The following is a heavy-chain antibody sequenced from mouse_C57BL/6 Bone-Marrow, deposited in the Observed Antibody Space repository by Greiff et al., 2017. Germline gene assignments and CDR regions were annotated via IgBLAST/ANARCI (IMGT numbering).Heavy chain of an antibody. CDR2: IHPNSGST. Sequence: QVQLKQPGAELVKPGASVKLSCKASGYTFTSYWMHWVKQRPGQGLEWIGMIHPNSGSTNYNEKFKSKATLTVDKSSSTAYMQLSILTSEDSAVYYCSRLDYGSRGGDYGGQGTTLTVSS. D-gene: IGHD1-1*01. CDR1: GYTFTSYW. V-gene: IGHV1-64*01. J-gene: IGHJ2*01. CDR3: SRLDYGSRGGDY.